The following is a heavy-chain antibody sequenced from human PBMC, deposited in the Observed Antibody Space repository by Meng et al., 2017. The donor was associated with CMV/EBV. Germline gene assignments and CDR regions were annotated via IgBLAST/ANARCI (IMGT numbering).Heavy chain of an antibody. J-gene: IGHJ3*02. Sequence: SETLSLTCTVSGGSISSYYWSWIRQPPGKGLEWIGYIYYSGSTNYNPSLKSRVTISVDTSKNQFSLKLSSVTAADTAVYYRARANENYDFWSGYYRAFDIWGQGTMVTVSS. V-gene: IGHV4-59*01. D-gene: IGHD3-3*01. CDR1: GGSISSYY. CDR2: IYYSGST. CDR3: ARANENYDFWSGYYRAFDI.